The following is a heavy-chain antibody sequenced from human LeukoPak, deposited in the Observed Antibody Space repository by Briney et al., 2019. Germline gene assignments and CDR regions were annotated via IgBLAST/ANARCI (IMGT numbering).Heavy chain of an antibody. D-gene: IGHD2-15*01. CDR2: IKSDGTGM. CDR1: GFTFTDLW. Sequence: GGSLRLSCAASGFTFTDLWMHWVRQAPGKGLEWVSRIKSDGTGMTYAESVRGRFAISRDNAKNSVYLQMNRLRADDTAVYYCAKDLHDAAADYWGPGTLVPVSS. CDR3: AKDLHDAAADY. V-gene: IGHV3-74*01. J-gene: IGHJ4*02.